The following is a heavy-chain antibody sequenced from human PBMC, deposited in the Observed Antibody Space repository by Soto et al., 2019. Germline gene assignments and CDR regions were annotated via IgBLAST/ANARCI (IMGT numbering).Heavy chain of an antibody. CDR2: INHSGST. Sequence: WETLSLTCAVYGGSFSGYYWSWIRQPPGKGLEWIGEINHSGSTNYNPSLKSRVTISVDTSKNQFSLKLSSVTAADTAVYYCARGPLSSDHFAYRAQGTPVTVSS. D-gene: IGHD6-19*01. CDR3: ARGPLSSDHFAY. CDR1: GGSFSGYY. V-gene: IGHV4-34*01. J-gene: IGHJ4*02.